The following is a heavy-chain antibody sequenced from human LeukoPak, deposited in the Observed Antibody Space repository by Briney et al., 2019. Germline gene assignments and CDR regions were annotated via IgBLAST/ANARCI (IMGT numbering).Heavy chain of an antibody. J-gene: IGHJ5*02. CDR2: INPNSGGT. CDR1: GYTFTGYY. D-gene: IGHD3-22*01. Sequence: ASVKVSCKASGYTFTGYYMHWVRQAPGQGLEWMGWINPNSGGTNYAQKFQGRVTMTRDTSISTAYMELSRLRSDDTAVYYCARDTAAQDDYYDSSGYPNRFDPWGQGTLVTVSS. V-gene: IGHV1-2*02. CDR3: ARDTAAQDDYYDSSGYPNRFDP.